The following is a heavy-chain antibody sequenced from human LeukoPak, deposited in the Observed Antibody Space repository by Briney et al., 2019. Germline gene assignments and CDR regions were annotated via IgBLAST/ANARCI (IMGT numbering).Heavy chain of an antibody. CDR2: ITSSGNII. J-gene: IGHJ4*02. CDR1: GFTFSSYE. V-gene: IGHV3-48*03. CDR3: ARDRDTSGWFDY. Sequence: GGSLRLSCAASGFTFSSYEMNWVRQAPGKGLEWVSYITSSGNIIYYADSVKGRFTISRDNAKNSLYLQMNSLRAEDTAVYYCARDRDTSGWFDYWGQGTLVTVSS. D-gene: IGHD6-25*01.